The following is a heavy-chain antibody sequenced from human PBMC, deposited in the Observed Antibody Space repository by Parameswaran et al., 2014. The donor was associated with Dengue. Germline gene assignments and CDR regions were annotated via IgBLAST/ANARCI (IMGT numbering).Heavy chain of an antibody. CDR3: ARDRGFITVTVGVPFDL. V-gene: IGHV1-18*01. D-gene: IGHD3-22*01. Sequence: WVRQAPGQGLEWMGWISAYNGNTNYAQKFQDRVTMTTDTSTSTAYMELRSLTSDDTAVYYCARDRGFITVTVGVPFDLWGQGTLVTVSS. J-gene: IGHJ4*02. CDR2: ISAYNGNT.